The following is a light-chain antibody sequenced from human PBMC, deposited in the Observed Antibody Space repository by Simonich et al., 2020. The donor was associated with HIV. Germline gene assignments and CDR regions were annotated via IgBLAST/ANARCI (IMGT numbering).Light chain of an antibody. CDR1: QSISNW. V-gene: IGKV1-5*03. J-gene: IGKJ4*01. Sequence: DIQMTQSPSTLSASVGDRVPITCRASQSISNWLAWYQQKPGKAPKLLIYKASSLESGVPSRFSGSGSGTQFTLTISSLQPDDFAVYYCQQYGTSQGLTFGGGTKVEI. CDR3: QQYGTSQGLT. CDR2: KAS.